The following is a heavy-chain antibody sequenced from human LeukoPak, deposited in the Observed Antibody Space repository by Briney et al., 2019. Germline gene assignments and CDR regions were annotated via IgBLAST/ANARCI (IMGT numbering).Heavy chain of an antibody. CDR2: IKADGSDK. J-gene: IGHJ4*02. V-gene: IGHV3-7*01. CDR1: GFTFDTYW. CDR3: ARGGGLSDY. D-gene: IGHD1-26*01. Sequence: GGSLRLSCAASGFTFDTYWMNWVRQAPGKGLEWVANIKADGSDKYYVESVKGRFTISRGNAKNSLYLQMNSLRAEDMAVYYCARGGGLSDYWGQGTLVTVSS.